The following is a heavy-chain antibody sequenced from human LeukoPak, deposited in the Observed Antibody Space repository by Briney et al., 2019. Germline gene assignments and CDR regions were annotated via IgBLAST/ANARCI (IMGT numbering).Heavy chain of an antibody. Sequence: GGTLRLSCAASAFTFSSYGMSWVRQAPGKGLEWVSAIRGSGGSTYYADSVKGRFTISRDNSKNTLYLQMNSLRAEDTAVYYCARYYYDSSGYYGFDYWGQGTLVTVSS. J-gene: IGHJ4*02. D-gene: IGHD3-22*01. V-gene: IGHV3-23*01. CDR1: AFTFSSYG. CDR2: IRGSGGST. CDR3: ARYYYDSSGYYGFDY.